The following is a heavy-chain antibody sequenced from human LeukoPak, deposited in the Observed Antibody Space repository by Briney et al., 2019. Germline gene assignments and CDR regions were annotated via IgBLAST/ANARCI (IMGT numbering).Heavy chain of an antibody. J-gene: IGHJ4*02. D-gene: IGHD2-8*02. CDR1: GFTFSDYW. V-gene: IGHV3-7*03. CDR2: IKGDGSEK. CDR3: ATYRQVLLPFES. Sequence: GGSLRLSCAASGFTFSDYWMTWVRQAPGKGLEWVANIKGDGSEKYYVDSVKGRFTISRDNAKNSLYLQMNSLRAEDTAIYYCATYRQVLLPFESWGQGTLVTVPS.